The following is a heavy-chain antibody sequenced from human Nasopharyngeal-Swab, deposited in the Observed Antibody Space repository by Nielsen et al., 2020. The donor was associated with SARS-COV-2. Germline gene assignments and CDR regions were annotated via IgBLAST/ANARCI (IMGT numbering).Heavy chain of an antibody. D-gene: IGHD3-10*01. CDR3: ARVPGFWYFDL. CDR1: GGSFSGYY. CDR2: INHSGST. V-gene: IGHV4-34*01. Sequence: SETLSLTCAVYGGSFSGYYWSWIRQPPGKGLEWIGEINHSGSTNYNPSLKSRVTISVDTSKNQFSLKLSSVTAAGTAVYYCARVPGFWYFDLWGRGTLVTVSS. J-gene: IGHJ2*01.